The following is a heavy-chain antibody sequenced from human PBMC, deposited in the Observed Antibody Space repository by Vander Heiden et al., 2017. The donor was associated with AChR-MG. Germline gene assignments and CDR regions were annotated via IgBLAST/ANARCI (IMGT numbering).Heavy chain of an antibody. V-gene: IGHV3-23*01. CDR3: ATMVAMNWFDP. Sequence: VQLLESGGGLVQPGGSLTLSCAASGFTCSSYAMSWVRQAPGKGLEWVAAISGSGGSTYYAYSVKGRFTISRDNAKNTLYLQMNSLRAEDTAVYYCATMVAMNWFDPWGQGTLVTVSS. J-gene: IGHJ5*02. CDR1: GFTCSSYA. CDR2: ISGSGGST. D-gene: IGHD2-15*01.